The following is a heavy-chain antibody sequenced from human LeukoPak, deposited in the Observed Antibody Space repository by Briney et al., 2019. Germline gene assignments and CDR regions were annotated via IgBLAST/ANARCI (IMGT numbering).Heavy chain of an antibody. D-gene: IGHD2-2*02. CDR3: ARDLAWGYCDPGHCDSTNWYTEDWLDF. CDR1: GYTFSSYG. V-gene: IGHV1-18*01. CDR2: ISGYNGNT. Sequence: ASVKVSCTASGYTFSSYGISWVRQAAGQGLEWMGWISGYNGNTNYAQKFQGRVTMTTDTSTRTAYMEVRSLRFDDTATYYCARDLAWGYCDPGHCDSTNWYTEDWLDFWGQGTLVSVSS. J-gene: IGHJ5*01.